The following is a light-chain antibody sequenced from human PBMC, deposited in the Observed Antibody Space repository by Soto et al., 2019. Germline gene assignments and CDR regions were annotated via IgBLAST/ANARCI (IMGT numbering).Light chain of an antibody. CDR3: QTWGTSVV. CDR1: SGPITYA. Sequence: QSVLTQSPSASASLGASVKLTCTLTSGPITYAIAWRQQQPEKGPRFLMKVNSDGTHRKGDGIPDRLSGSSSGAERYLTISSLQSEDEADYYCQTWGTSVVFGGGTKLTVL. V-gene: IGLV4-69*01. J-gene: IGLJ3*02. CDR2: VNSDGTH.